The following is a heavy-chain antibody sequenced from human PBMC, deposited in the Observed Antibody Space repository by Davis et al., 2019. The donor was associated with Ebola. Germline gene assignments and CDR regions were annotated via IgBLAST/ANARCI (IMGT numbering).Heavy chain of an antibody. CDR1: GSTFNNVW. D-gene: IGHD1-14*01. CDR3: SAGTGRTDFDY. V-gene: IGHV3-15*08. Sequence: PGGSLRLSCAASGSTFNNVWMSWVRQAPGKGLEWVGFIRSKAYDGTTEYAASVKGRFTISRDDSRNTVFLQMNSLKSEDTAVYFCSAGTGRTDFDYWGQGTLVTVSS. J-gene: IGHJ4*02. CDR2: IRSKAYDGTT.